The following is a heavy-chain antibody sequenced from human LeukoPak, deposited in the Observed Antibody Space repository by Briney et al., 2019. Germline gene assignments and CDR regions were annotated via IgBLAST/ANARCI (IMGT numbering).Heavy chain of an antibody. J-gene: IGHJ4*02. CDR1: GFTVSGNY. V-gene: IGHV3-66*01. CDR2: IYGGGST. D-gene: IGHD6-13*01. CDR3: AKDLRAYSRNFDY. Sequence: GGSLRLSCTASGFTVSGNYMTWVRQAPGKGLEWVSVIYGGGSTYYSDSVKGRFTISRDNSKNTLYLQMNSLRAEDTAVYYCAKDLRAYSRNFDYWGQGTLVTVSS.